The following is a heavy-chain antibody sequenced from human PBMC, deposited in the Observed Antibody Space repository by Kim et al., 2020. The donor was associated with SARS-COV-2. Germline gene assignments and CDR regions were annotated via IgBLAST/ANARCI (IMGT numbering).Heavy chain of an antibody. V-gene: IGHV1-24*01. D-gene: IGHD2-21*02. CDR3: ETSPAVGTANREYSYYYG. CDR1: GYTLTELS. CDR2: FDPEDGET. J-gene: IGHJ6*01. Sequence: ASVNVSCKVSGYTLTELSMHWVRQAPGKGLEWMGGFDPEDGETIYAQKFQGRVTMTEDTSTDKAYMELSSLRPEATAGNYCETSPAVGTANREYSYYYG.